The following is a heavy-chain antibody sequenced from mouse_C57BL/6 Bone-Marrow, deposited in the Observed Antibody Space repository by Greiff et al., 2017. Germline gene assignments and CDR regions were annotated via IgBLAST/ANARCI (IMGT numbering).Heavy chain of an antibody. CDR3: ARWGDDYDGYFDV. CDR1: GYTFTSYG. CDR2: IYPRSGNT. D-gene: IGHD2-4*01. Sequence: QVQLKESGAELARPGASVKLSCKASGYTFTSYGISWVKQRPGQGLEWIGEIYPRSGNTYYNEKFKGKATLTADKSSSTAYMELRSLTSEDSAVXFCARWGDDYDGYFDVWGTGTTVTVSS. J-gene: IGHJ1*03. V-gene: IGHV1-81*01.